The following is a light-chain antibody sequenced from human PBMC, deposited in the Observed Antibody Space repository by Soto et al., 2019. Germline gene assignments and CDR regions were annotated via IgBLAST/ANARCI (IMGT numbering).Light chain of an antibody. CDR3: QQYNNWPGGFT. CDR2: GAS. J-gene: IGKJ3*01. V-gene: IGKV3-15*01. Sequence: EIVMTQSPTTLSVSPGERAAVSCRASQSVGSKLAWYQQRPGQAPRLLIYGASTRATGIPARFSGSGSGTEFTLTISSVQAEDLAVYYCQQYNNWPGGFTFCPGTTVDIK. CDR1: QSVGSK.